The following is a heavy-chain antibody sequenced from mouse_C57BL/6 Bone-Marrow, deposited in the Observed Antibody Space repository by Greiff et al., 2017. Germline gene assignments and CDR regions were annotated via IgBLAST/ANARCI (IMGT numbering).Heavy chain of an antibody. CDR2: ISNLAYSI. D-gene: IGHD3-2*02. V-gene: IGHV5-15*01. CDR1: GFTFSDYG. CDR3: ARHGGQLRLRNAMDY. Sequence: EVKLVESGGGLVQPGGSLKLSCAASGFTFSDYGMAWVRQAPRKGPEWVAFISNLAYSIYYADTVTGRFTISRENAKNTLYLEMSSLRSEDTAMYYCARHGGQLRLRNAMDYWVKEPQSPSPQ. J-gene: IGHJ4*01.